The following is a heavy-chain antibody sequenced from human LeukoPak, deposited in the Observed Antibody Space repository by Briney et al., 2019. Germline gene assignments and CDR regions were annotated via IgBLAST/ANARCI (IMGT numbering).Heavy chain of an antibody. CDR3: AREGGLQHHFDY. CDR1: GGSFSGYY. D-gene: IGHD4-11*01. CDR2: INHSGST. J-gene: IGHJ4*02. V-gene: IGHV4-34*01. Sequence: SETLSLTCAVYGGSFSGYYWSWIRQPPGKGLEWIGEINHSGSTNYNPSLKSRVTISVDTSKNQFSLKLSSVTAADTAVYYCAREGGLQHHFDYWGQGTLVTVSS.